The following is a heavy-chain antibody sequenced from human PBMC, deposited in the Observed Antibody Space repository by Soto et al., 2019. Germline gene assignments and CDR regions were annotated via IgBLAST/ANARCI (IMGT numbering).Heavy chain of an antibody. D-gene: IGHD2-2*01. V-gene: IGHV3-33*01. CDR3: ARDDCSSTSCYYYYYMDV. CDR2: IWYDGSNK. CDR1: GFTFSSYG. Sequence: SLRLSCAASGFTFSSYGMHWVRQAPGKGLEWVAVIWYDGSNKYYADSVKGRFTISRDNSKNTLYLQMNSLRAEDTAVYYCARDDCSSTSCYYYYYMDVWGKGTTVTVSS. J-gene: IGHJ6*03.